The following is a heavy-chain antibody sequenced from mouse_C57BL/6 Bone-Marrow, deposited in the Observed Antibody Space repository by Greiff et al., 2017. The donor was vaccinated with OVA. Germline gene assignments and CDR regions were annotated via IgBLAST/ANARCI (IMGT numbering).Heavy chain of an antibody. V-gene: IGHV14-4*01. Sequence: VQLQQSGAELVRPGASVKLSCTASGFNIKDDYMHWVKQRPEQGLEWIGWIDPENGDTEYASKFQGKATITADTSSNTAYLQLSSLTSEDTAVYYCTTSTGTVFADWGQGTLVTVSA. D-gene: IGHD4-1*02. CDR1: GFNIKDDY. CDR2: IDPENGDT. CDR3: TTSTGTVFAD. J-gene: IGHJ3*01.